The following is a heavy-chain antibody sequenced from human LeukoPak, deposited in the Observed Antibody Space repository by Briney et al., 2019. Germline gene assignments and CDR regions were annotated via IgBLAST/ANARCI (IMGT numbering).Heavy chain of an antibody. Sequence: SETLSLTCTVSGGSISSSSYYWGWIRQPPGKGLEWIGSIYYSGSTYYSQSPKSRVTISVDTSKNQFSLKLSSVTAADTAVYYCARGIAVVEFDYWGQGTLVTVSS. CDR1: GGSISSSSYY. CDR3: ARGIAVVEFDY. CDR2: IYYSGST. J-gene: IGHJ4*02. D-gene: IGHD6-19*01. V-gene: IGHV4-39*07.